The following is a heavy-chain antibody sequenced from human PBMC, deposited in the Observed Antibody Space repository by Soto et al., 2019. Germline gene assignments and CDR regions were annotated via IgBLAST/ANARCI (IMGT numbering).Heavy chain of an antibody. V-gene: IGHV1-2*02. D-gene: IGHD3-3*01. J-gene: IGHJ5*01. Sequence: ASVKVSCKASGYTFTDYYLHWVRQAPGQGLEWMGWIRPITGGTNYAQKFRGRVTMTSDTSISTAYMELSSLRSDDTAVYYCVRDRRMDGVHRFDSWGQGTLVTFSS. CDR3: VRDRRMDGVHRFDS. CDR1: GYTFTDYY. CDR2: IRPITGGT.